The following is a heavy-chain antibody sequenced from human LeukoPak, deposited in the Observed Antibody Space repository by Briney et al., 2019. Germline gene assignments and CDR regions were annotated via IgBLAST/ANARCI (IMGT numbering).Heavy chain of an antibody. CDR2: INHSGST. J-gene: IGHJ4*02. D-gene: IGHD3-22*01. Sequence: PSETLSLTXAVYGGSFSGYYWSWIRQPPGKGLEWIGEINHSGSTNYNPSLKSRVTISVETSKNQFSLKLSSVTAADTAVYYCARDPYYYDSSGYYYDYWGQGTLVTVSS. CDR1: GGSFSGYY. V-gene: IGHV4-34*01. CDR3: ARDPYYYDSSGYYYDY.